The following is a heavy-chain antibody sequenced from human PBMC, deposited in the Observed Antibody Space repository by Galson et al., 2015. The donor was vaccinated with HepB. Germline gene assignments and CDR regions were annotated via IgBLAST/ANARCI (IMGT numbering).Heavy chain of an antibody. CDR3: ARVPSPVYSSGEGSWFDP. V-gene: IGHV1-18*04. J-gene: IGHJ5*02. Sequence: SVKVSCKASGYTFTSYGISWVRQAPGQGLEWMGWISAYNGNTNYAQKLQGRVTMTTDTSTSTAYMELRSLRSDDTAVYYCARVPSPVYSSGEGSWFDPWGQGTLVTVSS. CDR1: GYTFTSYG. D-gene: IGHD6-19*01. CDR2: ISAYNGNT.